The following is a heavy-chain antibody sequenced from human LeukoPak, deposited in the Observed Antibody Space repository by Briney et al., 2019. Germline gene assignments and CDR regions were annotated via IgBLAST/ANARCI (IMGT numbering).Heavy chain of an antibody. CDR2: ISAYNGNT. Sequence: ASVKVSCKASGYTGTSYGISWVRQAPGQGLEWMGWISAYNGNTNYSQKLQGRVTMTTDTSTSTAYMKLRSLRSDDTAVYYCAREYSGDAFDIWGQGTMVTVSS. V-gene: IGHV1-18*01. J-gene: IGHJ3*02. CDR3: AREYSGDAFDI. CDR1: GYTGTSYG. D-gene: IGHD1-26*01.